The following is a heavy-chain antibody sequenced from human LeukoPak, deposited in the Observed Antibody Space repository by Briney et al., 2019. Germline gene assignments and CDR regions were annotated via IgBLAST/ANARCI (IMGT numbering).Heavy chain of an antibody. Sequence: GGSLRLSCAASGFTFSTYWMHWVRQPLGKGLVWVSRINPDGSTTNYADSVKGRFTISRDNAKNTLYLQMNSLTVEDTAVYYCVRIDTVTTPDYWGQGTLVTVSS. J-gene: IGHJ4*02. CDR2: INPDGSTT. D-gene: IGHD4-17*01. CDR1: GFTFSTYW. V-gene: IGHV3-74*01. CDR3: VRIDTVTTPDY.